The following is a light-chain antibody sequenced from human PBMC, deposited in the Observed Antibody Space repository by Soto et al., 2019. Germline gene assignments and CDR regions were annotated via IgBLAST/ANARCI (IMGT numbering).Light chain of an antibody. V-gene: IGLV1-40*01. CDR1: SSNIGAGYD. CDR2: GDT. Sequence: QSVLTQPPSVSRAPGQRVTISCTGTSSNIGAGYDVHWYQQLPGTAPKLLIYGDTNRPSGVPDRFSGSKSGTSASLAITGLQDEDEADYYCQSYDSALNVYVVFGGGTKLTVL. J-gene: IGLJ2*01. CDR3: QSYDSALNVYVV.